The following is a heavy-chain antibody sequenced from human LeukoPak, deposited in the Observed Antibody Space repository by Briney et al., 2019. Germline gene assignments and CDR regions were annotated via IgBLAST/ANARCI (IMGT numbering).Heavy chain of an antibody. CDR1: GFTFSSYA. D-gene: IGHD3-10*01. J-gene: IGHJ6*03. V-gene: IGHV1-69*06. Sequence: GGSLRLSCAASGFTFSSYAISWVRQAPGQGLEWMGGIIPIFGTANYAQKFQGRVTITADKSTSTACMELSSLRSEDTAVYYCARDRRDRGVPYMDVWGKGTTVTVSS. CDR3: ARDRRDRGVPYMDV. CDR2: IIPIFGTA.